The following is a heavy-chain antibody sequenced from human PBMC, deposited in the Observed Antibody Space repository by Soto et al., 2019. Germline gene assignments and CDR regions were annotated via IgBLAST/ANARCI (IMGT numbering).Heavy chain of an antibody. Sequence: EVQLLESGGGLVQPGGSLRLSCAASGFTFSSYAMSWVRQAPGKGLEWVSAMSGSGGSTYYADSVKGRFTISRDNSKNTLYLQMNSLRAEDTAVYYCAKDRWVGAVRWWLGFIDYWGQGTLVTVSS. CDR3: AKDRWVGAVRWWLGFIDY. CDR1: GFTFSSYA. D-gene: IGHD3-10*01. V-gene: IGHV3-23*01. CDR2: MSGSGGST. J-gene: IGHJ4*02.